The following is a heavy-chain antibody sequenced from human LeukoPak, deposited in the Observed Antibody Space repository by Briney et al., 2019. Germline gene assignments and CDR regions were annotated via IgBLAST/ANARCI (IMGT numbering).Heavy chain of an antibody. J-gene: IGHJ6*02. CDR2: IYYSGST. CDR3: ARVYLNYDSSGYPLYYYGMDV. CDR1: GGSFSGYY. D-gene: IGHD3-22*01. V-gene: IGHV4-59*01. Sequence: PSETLSLTCAVYGGSFSGYYWSWIRQPPGKGLEWIGYIYYSGSTNYNPSLKSRVTISVDTSKNQFSLKLSSVTAADTAVYYCARVYLNYDSSGYPLYYYGMDVWGQGTTVNVSS.